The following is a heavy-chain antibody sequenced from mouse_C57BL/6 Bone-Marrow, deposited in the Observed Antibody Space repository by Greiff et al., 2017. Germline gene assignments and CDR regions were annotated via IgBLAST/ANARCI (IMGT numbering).Heavy chain of an antibody. V-gene: IGHV5-16*01. CDR3: ARDIGSSYNWYFDV. J-gene: IGHJ1*03. Sequence: EVQRVESEGGLVQPGSSMKLSCTASGFTFSDYYMAWVRQVPEKGLEWVANINYDGSSTYYLDSLKSRFIISRDNAKNILYLQMSSLKSEDTATYYCARDIGSSYNWYFDVWGTGTTVTVSS. CDR2: INYDGSST. CDR1: GFTFSDYY. D-gene: IGHD1-1*01.